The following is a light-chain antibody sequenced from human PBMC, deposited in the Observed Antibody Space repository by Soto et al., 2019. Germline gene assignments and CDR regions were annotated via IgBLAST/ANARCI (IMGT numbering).Light chain of an antibody. Sequence: DIQMTQSPSSLSASVGDRVTITCRASQGIANYVAWYQEKPGKVPKLLIYAASTLQSGVPSRFSGSGSGTAFTLTISSLQPEDVATYYCQKYYSARWAFGQGTKVEIK. CDR1: QGIANY. CDR3: QKYYSARWA. J-gene: IGKJ1*01. CDR2: AAS. V-gene: IGKV1-27*01.